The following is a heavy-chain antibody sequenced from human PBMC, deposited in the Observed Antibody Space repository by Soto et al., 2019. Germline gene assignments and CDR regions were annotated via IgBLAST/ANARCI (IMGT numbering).Heavy chain of an antibody. Sequence: QDQLIQSGGDVKKPGASVRVSCKASGYTFSNSAISWVRQAPGQGLEWMGWMRVSDGNTKYAQKFKDRATMTRDTSXXTXYXXLRSLRSDDTAVYYCARDAANWNDGTDDYFYGMDVWGQGTAVTVS. CDR1: GYTFSNSA. D-gene: IGHD1-1*01. J-gene: IGHJ6*02. CDR2: MRVSDGNT. V-gene: IGHV1-18*04. CDR3: ARDAANWNDGTDDYFYGMDV.